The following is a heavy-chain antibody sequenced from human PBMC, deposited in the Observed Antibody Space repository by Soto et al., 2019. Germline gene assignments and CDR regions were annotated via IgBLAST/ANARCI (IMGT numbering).Heavy chain of an antibody. CDR2: VSGHDGST. J-gene: IGHJ4*02. CDR1: GYSFSNFG. V-gene: IGHV1-18*01. Sequence: QVQLVQSGGEVKKPGASVKVSCQTSGYSFSNFGVSWVRQAPGQGLEWLGWVSGHDGSTNYAPNLQDRLTMTTDSATRTAYMELRGLTSDDTAIYYCARDYGDYRLHLWGQGTLVTVSS. D-gene: IGHD4-17*01. CDR3: ARDYGDYRLHL.